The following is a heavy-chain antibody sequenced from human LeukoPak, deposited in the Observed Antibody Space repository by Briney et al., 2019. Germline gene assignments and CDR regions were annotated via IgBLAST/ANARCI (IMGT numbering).Heavy chain of an antibody. CDR1: GFTFSSYW. J-gene: IGHJ4*02. D-gene: IGHD3-22*01. Sequence: GGSLRLSCAASGFTFSSYWMHWVRQAPGKGLVWVSRIRSDGRDITYADSVKGRFTISRDNAKNTLYLQMNSLRAEDTAVYYCVRTYVYVSSGYYAFFDNWGQGTLVTVSS. CDR2: IRSDGRDI. V-gene: IGHV3-74*03. CDR3: VRTYVYVSSGYYAFFDN.